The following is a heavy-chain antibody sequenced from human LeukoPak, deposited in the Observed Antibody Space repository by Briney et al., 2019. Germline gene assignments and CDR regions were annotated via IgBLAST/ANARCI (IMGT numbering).Heavy chain of an antibody. D-gene: IGHD3-3*01. V-gene: IGHV3-53*01. CDR1: GFTVSSNY. Sequence: GGSLRLSCAASGFTVSSNYMSWVRQAPGKGLEWVSVIYSGGSTYYADSVKGRFTISRDNSKNTLHLQMNSLRAEDTAVYYCARASDFWSGYLDYYYGMDVWGQGTTVTVSS. J-gene: IGHJ6*02. CDR3: ARASDFWSGYLDYYYGMDV. CDR2: IYSGGST.